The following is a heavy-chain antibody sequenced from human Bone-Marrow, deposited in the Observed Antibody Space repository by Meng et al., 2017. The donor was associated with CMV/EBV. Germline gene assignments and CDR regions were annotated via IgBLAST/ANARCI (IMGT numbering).Heavy chain of an antibody. CDR3: ARSSGWSRFDY. Sequence: GQLGQSGAGGKKPGASVKVSCKASGYTVTDYYIHWVRQAPGQWLEWMGWINPNDDTNYAQNFQGRVTMTRDMSINTVYMELSRLTSDDTAVYYCARSSGWSRFDYWGLGTLVTVSS. D-gene: IGHD6-19*01. CDR1: GYTVTDYY. J-gene: IGHJ4*02. CDR2: INPNDDT. V-gene: IGHV1-2*02.